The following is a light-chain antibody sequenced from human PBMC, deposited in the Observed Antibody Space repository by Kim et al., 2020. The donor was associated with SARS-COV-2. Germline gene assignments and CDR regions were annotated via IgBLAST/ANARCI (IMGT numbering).Light chain of an antibody. CDR1: QYICNS. Sequence: TVGDNVSITSRASQYICNSLAWYQQKPEKAPKVLIYGASILQSGVPSRFSGRGSGTEFTHTLTSLQPEDFATYYCQQLKTYPLIFGAGTKVDIK. J-gene: IGKJ4*01. CDR2: GAS. V-gene: IGKV1-9*01. CDR3: QQLKTYPLI.